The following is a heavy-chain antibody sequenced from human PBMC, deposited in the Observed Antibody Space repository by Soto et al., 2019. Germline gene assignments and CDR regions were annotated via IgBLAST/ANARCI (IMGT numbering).Heavy chain of an antibody. CDR3: ARAAWLRSPFDY. CDR1: GFTFSSDS. Sequence: EVQLVESGGGLVKPGGSLRLSCAASGFTFSSDSMNWVRQAPGKGLEWVSSISSSSSYIYYADSVKGRFTISRDNAKNSLYMQMNSLRAEDTAVYYCARAAWLRSPFDYWGQGTLVTVSS. CDR2: ISSSSSYI. D-gene: IGHD5-12*01. J-gene: IGHJ4*02. V-gene: IGHV3-21*01.